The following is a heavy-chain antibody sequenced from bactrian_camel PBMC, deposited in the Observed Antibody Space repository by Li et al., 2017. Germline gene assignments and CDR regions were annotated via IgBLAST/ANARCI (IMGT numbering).Heavy chain of an antibody. D-gene: IGHD2*01. CDR3: AAPDSSGVACYTTKHEFFRY. CDR2: ISTGSGIT. J-gene: IGHJ4*01. CDR1: GVTIGDDC. Sequence: QLVESGGASVETGGSLRLACVASGVTIGDDCMAWFRQVPGKEREWIARISTGSGITYYADSVKGRFTISQDNAKNTMYLQMNSLKPEDTAMYYCAAPDSSGVACYTTKHEFFRYWGQGTQVTVS. V-gene: IGHV3S1*01.